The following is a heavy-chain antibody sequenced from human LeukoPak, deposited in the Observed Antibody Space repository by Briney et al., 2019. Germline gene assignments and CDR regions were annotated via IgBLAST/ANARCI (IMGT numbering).Heavy chain of an antibody. CDR2: ISSSSSYI. V-gene: IGHV3-21*01. J-gene: IGHJ3*02. CDR3: ARGYSYGFPTDAFDI. CDR1: GFTFSSYS. Sequence: GGSLRLSCAASGFTFSSYSMNWVRQAPGKGLEWVSSISSSSSYIYYADSVKGRFTISRGNAKNSLYLQMNSLRAEDTAVYYCARGYSYGFPTDAFDIWGQGTMVTVSS. D-gene: IGHD5-18*01.